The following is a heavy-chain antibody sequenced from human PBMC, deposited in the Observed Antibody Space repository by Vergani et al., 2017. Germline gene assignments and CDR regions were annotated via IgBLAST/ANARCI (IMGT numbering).Heavy chain of an antibody. V-gene: IGHV5-51*01. CDR3: TRHVPCGDGACLHFDH. Sequence: EVQLVQSGAEVKKPGASLKISCKYSESSFISNEIAWLRQMSGKGLQWMGNINPIDSKIAYSPSFQGQAIMSLDKSITTAYLQWRSLKASDTAIYYCTRHVPCGDGACLHFDHWGQGTQVTVSS. CDR1: ESSFISNE. D-gene: IGHD2-21*01. J-gene: IGHJ4*02. CDR2: INPIDSKI.